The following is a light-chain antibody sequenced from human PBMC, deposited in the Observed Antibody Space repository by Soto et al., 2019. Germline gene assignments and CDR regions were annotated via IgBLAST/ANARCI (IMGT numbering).Light chain of an antibody. CDR1: QDVNQW. Sequence: DIQMTQSPSSLSASVGDRVTITCRASQDVNQWLACYQQKPEKAPKSLIYDASSLRGGVPSRCSGSGSGTEFTLTISSLEPEDVGTYYCQQYNTSPLTFGGGTKVEI. CDR3: QQYNTSPLT. V-gene: IGKV1D-16*01. J-gene: IGKJ4*01. CDR2: DAS.